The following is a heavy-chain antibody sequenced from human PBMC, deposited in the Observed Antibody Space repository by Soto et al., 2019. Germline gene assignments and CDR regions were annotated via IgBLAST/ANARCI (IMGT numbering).Heavy chain of an antibody. CDR2: IYYSGST. V-gene: IGHV4-59*01. D-gene: IGHD6-19*01. J-gene: IGHJ5*02. CDR3: ARYKKVGYSSGWYESFDP. Sequence: SETLSLTWTVSGGSISSYYWSWIRQPPGKGLEWIGYIYYSGSTNYNPSLKSRVTISVDTSKNQFSLKLSSVTAADTAVYYCARYKKVGYSSGWYESFDPWGQGTLVTVSS. CDR1: GGSISSYY.